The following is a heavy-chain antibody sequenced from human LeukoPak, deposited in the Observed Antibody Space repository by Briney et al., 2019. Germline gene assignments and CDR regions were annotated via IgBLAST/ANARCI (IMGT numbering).Heavy chain of an antibody. D-gene: IGHD2-2*01. V-gene: IGHV3-48*03. CDR1: GFTFSSYE. CDR3: ARDKVGYCSSTSCQGYYYYGMDV. CDR2: ISSSGSTI. J-gene: IGHJ6*02. Sequence: GGSLRLSCAASGFTFSSYEMNWVRQAPGEGLEWVSYISSSGSTIYYADSVKGRFTISRHNAKNSLYLQMNSLRAEDTAVYYCARDKVGYCSSTSCQGYYYYGMDVWGQGTTVTVSS.